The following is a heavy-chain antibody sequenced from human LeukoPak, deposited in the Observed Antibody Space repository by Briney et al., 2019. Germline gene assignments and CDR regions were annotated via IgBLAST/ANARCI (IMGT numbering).Heavy chain of an antibody. J-gene: IGHJ4*02. CDR2: IYTSGST. Sequence: KPSETLSLTCTVSGGSISSYYWSWIRQPPGKGLEWIGYIYTSGSTNYNPSLKSRVTISVDTSKNQFSLKLSSVTAADTAVYYCARGTERAYCGGDCYNFDYWGQGTLATVSS. V-gene: IGHV4-4*09. CDR1: GGSISSYY. D-gene: IGHD2-21*02. CDR3: ARGTERAYCGGDCYNFDY.